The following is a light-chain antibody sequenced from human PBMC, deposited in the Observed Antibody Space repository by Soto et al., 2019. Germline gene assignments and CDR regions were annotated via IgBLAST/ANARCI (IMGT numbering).Light chain of an antibody. J-gene: IGLJ1*01. V-gene: IGLV2-14*03. CDR3: SSYTSSSTEV. CDR2: DVS. CDR1: SSDVGAYIY. Sequence: QSVLTQPASVSGSPGQSIAISCTGTSSDVGAYIYVSWYQHHPGKAPKLILYDVSARPSGVSDRFSGSKSGNTASLTISGLQPEDEADYYCSSYTSSSTEVFGTGTK.